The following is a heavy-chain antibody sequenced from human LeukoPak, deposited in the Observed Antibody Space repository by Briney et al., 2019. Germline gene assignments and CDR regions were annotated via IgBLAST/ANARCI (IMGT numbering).Heavy chain of an antibody. V-gene: IGHV4-61*02. Sequence: PLETLSLTPTVSGGSIRSGSDYSSWIRQPAGKWLAWIGRIYTSGSTNFNPSLKSRVTISVGTSKNQFSLKLRSVTAADTAVYYCARDRTVTKLDYWGQGTLVTVSS. J-gene: IGHJ4*02. CDR1: GGSIRSGSDY. D-gene: IGHD4-17*01. CDR2: IYTSGST. CDR3: ARDRTVTKLDY.